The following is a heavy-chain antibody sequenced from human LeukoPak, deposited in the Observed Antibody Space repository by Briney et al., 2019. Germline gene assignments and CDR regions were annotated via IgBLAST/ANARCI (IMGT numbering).Heavy chain of an antibody. Sequence: SETLSLTCAVYGGSFSGYYWSWIRQPPGKGLEWIGEINHSGSTNYNPSLKSRVTISVDTSKNQFSLKLSSVTAADTAVYYCARGRVYCSGGSCYIWDYWGQGTLVTVSS. V-gene: IGHV4-34*01. J-gene: IGHJ4*02. CDR3: ARGRVYCSGGSCYIWDY. CDR1: GGSFSGYY. D-gene: IGHD2-15*01. CDR2: INHSGST.